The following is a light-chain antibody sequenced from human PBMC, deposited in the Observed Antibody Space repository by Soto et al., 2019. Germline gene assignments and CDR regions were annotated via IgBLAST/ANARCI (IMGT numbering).Light chain of an antibody. Sequence: QAVVTQPPSVSGAPGQTVTISCTGSSSNLGAVFDVHWYQQLPGTAPKLLIYNNNNRPSGVPDRFSASKSGTSASLAITGLQPEDEADYYCQSYDSSLSDVLFGGGTKLTVL. CDR3: QSYDSSLSDVL. V-gene: IGLV1-40*01. J-gene: IGLJ2*01. CDR2: NNN. CDR1: SSNLGAVFD.